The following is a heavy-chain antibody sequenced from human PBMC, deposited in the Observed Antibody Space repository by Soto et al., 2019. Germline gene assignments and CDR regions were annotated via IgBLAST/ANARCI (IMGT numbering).Heavy chain of an antibody. CDR2: NSGYNGNT. CDR3: AKADSNYAGRFSYYYMDV. Sequence: ASVKVSCKASGYTFRSYGISWVRQAPGQGLEWMGWNSGYNGNTHYSQKFQGKVTMTTDTSTSTAYMELRNLRSDDTAVYYCAKADSNYAGRFSYYYMDVWGTGTMVTVSS. D-gene: IGHD4-4*01. V-gene: IGHV1-18*01. CDR1: GYTFRSYG. J-gene: IGHJ6*03.